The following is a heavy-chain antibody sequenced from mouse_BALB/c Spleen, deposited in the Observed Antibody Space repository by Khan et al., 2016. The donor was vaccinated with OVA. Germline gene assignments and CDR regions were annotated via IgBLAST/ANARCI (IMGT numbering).Heavy chain of an antibody. CDR1: GYSFTGYY. V-gene: IGHV1S34*01. CDR2: NSSYNGAT. D-gene: IGHD1-1*01. Sequence: LVKTGASVKISCKASGYSFTGYYMHWVKQSHGKSHEWIGYNSSYNGATSYNQKFKGKATFTVDTSSSTAYMQFNSLTSEDSAVYYCARGDSYGSSSFAYWGQGTLVTVSA. J-gene: IGHJ3*01. CDR3: ARGDSYGSSSFAY.